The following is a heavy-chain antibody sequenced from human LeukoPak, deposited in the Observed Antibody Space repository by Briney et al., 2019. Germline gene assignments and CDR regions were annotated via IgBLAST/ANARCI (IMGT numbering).Heavy chain of an antibody. Sequence: PGGSLRLSCAASGFTFSSYAMHWVRQAPGKGLEWVAVISYDGSNKYYADSVKGRFTISRDNSKNTLYLQMNSLRAEDTAVYYCAKVLRVWENSGLFDCWGQGTLVTVSS. J-gene: IGHJ4*02. D-gene: IGHD3-16*01. CDR2: ISYDGSNK. V-gene: IGHV3-30*04. CDR3: AKVLRVWENSGLFDC. CDR1: GFTFSSYA.